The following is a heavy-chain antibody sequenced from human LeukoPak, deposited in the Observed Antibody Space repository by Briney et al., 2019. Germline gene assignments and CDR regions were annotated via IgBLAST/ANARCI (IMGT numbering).Heavy chain of an antibody. CDR1: GYTFTDYY. CDR3: ARGLYYFSYEY. Sequence: ASVKVSCKASGYTFTDYYMHWVRQAPGQGLEWMGWINPNSGGTNYAQNFQGRVAMNSDTSISTAYMELTRLRSDDTAVYYCARGLYYFSYEYWGQGTLVTVSS. CDR2: INPNSGGT. V-gene: IGHV1-2*02. J-gene: IGHJ4*02. D-gene: IGHD3-10*01.